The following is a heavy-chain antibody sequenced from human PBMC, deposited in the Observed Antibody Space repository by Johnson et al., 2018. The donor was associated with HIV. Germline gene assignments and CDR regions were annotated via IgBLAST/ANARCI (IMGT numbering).Heavy chain of an antibody. CDR2: MSYDGSNK. V-gene: IGHV3-30-3*01. J-gene: IGHJ3*02. CDR3: AREARGLWRLRLGELSFLPNLHAFDI. CDR1: GFTFSSYA. Sequence: QVQLVESGGGVVQPGGSLILSCAASGFTFSSYAMHWVRQAPGKGLEWVAIMSYDGSNKYYADSVKGRFTISRDNSKNTLYLQMNSLRAEDTAVYYCAREARGLWRLRLGELSFLPNLHAFDIWGQGTMVTVSS. D-gene: IGHD3-16*02.